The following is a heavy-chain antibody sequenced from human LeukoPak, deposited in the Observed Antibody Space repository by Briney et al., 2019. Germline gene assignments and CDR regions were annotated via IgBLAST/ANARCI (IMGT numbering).Heavy chain of an antibody. CDR1: GGTFSSYA. Sequence: SVKVSCKASGGTFSSYAISWVRQAPGQGLEWMGGIIPIFGTANYAQKFQGRVTITADESTSTAYMELSSLRSEDTAVYYCARDARHMYYYDSSGYYLFDYWGQGTLVTVSS. CDR3: ARDARHMYYYDSSGYYLFDY. V-gene: IGHV1-69*13. CDR2: IIPIFGTA. D-gene: IGHD3-22*01. J-gene: IGHJ4*02.